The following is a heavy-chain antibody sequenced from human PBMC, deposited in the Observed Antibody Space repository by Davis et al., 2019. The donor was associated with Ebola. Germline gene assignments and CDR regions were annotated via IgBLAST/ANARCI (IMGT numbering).Heavy chain of an antibody. CDR2: IRVSSGYI. Sequence: GESLKISCAASGFIFSSYTMNWVRQAPGKGLEWVSSIRVSSGYIYYEDSVKGRVTISRDNAKNSLFLQMNSLRGEDTAVYYCTRGRHSEPTYDDYWGQGTLVTVSS. CDR1: GFIFSSYT. J-gene: IGHJ4*02. V-gene: IGHV3-21*01. CDR3: TRGRHSEPTYDDY. D-gene: IGHD2/OR15-2a*01.